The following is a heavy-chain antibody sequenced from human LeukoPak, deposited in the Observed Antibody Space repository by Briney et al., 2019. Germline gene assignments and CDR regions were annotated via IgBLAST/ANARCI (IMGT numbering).Heavy chain of an antibody. J-gene: IGHJ4*02. CDR3: ARVPITMVRGAIPYYFDY. Sequence: ASVKVSCKASGYTFTSYYMHWVRQAPGQGLEWMGIINPSGGSTSYAQKFRGRVTMTRDTSTSTVYMELSSLRSEDTAVYYCARVPITMVRGAIPYYFDYWGQGTLVTVSS. CDR1: GYTFTSYY. V-gene: IGHV1-46*01. CDR2: INPSGGST. D-gene: IGHD3-10*01.